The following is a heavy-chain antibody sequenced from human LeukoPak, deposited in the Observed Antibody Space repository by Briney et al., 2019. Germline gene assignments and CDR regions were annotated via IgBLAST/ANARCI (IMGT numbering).Heavy chain of an antibody. J-gene: IGHJ4*02. CDR2: ISGSGGST. V-gene: IGHV3-23*01. Sequence: PGGSLRISCAASGFTFSSYAMSWVRQAPGKGLEWVSAISGSGGSTYYADSVKGRFTISRDNSKNTLYLQMNSLRAEDTAVYYCAKDTWLHPRFDYWGQGTLVTVSS. D-gene: IGHD5-24*01. CDR1: GFTFSSYA. CDR3: AKDTWLHPRFDY.